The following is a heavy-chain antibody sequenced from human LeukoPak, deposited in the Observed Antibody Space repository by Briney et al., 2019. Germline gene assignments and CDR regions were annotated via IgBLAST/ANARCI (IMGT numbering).Heavy chain of an antibody. J-gene: IGHJ5*02. CDR3: ASGGYSSGWYANWFDP. CDR2: INHSGST. V-gene: IGHV4-34*01. Sequence: PSETLSLTCAVYGGSFSGYYWSWIRQPPGKGLEWIGEINHSGSTNYNPSLKSRVTISVDTSKNQFSLKLSSVTAADTAVYYCASGGYSSGWYANWFDPWGQGTLVTVSS. CDR1: GGSFSGYY. D-gene: IGHD6-19*01.